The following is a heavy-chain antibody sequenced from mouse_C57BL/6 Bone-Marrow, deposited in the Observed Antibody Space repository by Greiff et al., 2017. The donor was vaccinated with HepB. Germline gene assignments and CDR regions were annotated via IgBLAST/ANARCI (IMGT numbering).Heavy chain of an antibody. D-gene: IGHD2-4*01. Sequence: QVQLKQPGAELVKPGASVKLSCKASGYTFTSYWMHWVKQRPGQGLEWIGMIHPNSGSTNYNEKFKSKATLTVDKSSSTAYMQLSSLTSEDSAVYYCARLLWRLRPYWGQGTLVTVSA. CDR2: IHPNSGST. V-gene: IGHV1-64*01. CDR3: ARLLWRLRPY. J-gene: IGHJ3*01. CDR1: GYTFTSYW.